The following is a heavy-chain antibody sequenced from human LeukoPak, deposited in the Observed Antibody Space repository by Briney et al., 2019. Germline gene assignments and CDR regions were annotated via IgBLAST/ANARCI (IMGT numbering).Heavy chain of an antibody. Sequence: GGSLRLSCAASGFTFNSYEMNWVRQAPGKGLEWVAYINSRASTIYYADSVKGRFTISRDNTKNSLYLQMNSLRGEDTAVYYCARDSAFDYWGQGTLVTVSS. CDR3: ARDSAFDY. CDR2: INSRASTI. D-gene: IGHD6-25*01. J-gene: IGHJ4*02. V-gene: IGHV3-48*03. CDR1: GFTFNSYE.